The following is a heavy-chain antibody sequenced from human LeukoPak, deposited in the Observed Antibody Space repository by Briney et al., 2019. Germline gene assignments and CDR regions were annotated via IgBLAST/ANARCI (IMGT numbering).Heavy chain of an antibody. V-gene: IGHV3-7*01. Sequence: GGSLRLSCAASGFTFSSYWMSWVRQAPGKGLEWVANIKQDGSEKYYVDSVKGRFTISRDNAKNSLYLQMNSQRAEDTAVYYCARDISGYSYYFDYWGQGTLVTVSS. CDR3: ARDISGYSYYFDY. CDR1: GFTFSSYW. J-gene: IGHJ4*02. D-gene: IGHD3-22*01. CDR2: IKQDGSEK.